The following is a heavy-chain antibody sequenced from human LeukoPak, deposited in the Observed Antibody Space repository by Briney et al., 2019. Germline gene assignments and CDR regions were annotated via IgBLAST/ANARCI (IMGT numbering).Heavy chain of an antibody. D-gene: IGHD6-19*01. CDR3: AKGQWLVHSFDY. CDR1: GFTFDDYA. CDR2: ISWNSGSI. Sequence: GRPLRLSCAASGFTFDDYAMHWVRQAPGKGLEWVSGISWNSGSIGYADSVKGRFTISRDNAKNSLYLQMNRLRAEDTALYYCAKGQWLVHSFDYWGQGTLVTVSS. V-gene: IGHV3-9*01. J-gene: IGHJ4*02.